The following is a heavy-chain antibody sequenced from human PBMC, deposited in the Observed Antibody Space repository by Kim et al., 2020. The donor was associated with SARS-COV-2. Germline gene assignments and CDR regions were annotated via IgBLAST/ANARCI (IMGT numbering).Heavy chain of an antibody. CDR1: GFTFGDYA. V-gene: IGHV3-49*04. Sequence: GGSLRLSCTASGFTFGDYAMSWVRQAPGKGLEWVGFIRSKAYGGTTEYAASVKGRFTISRDDSKSIAYLQMNSLKTEDTAVYYCTRGALIARGRLQYWGQGTLVTVSS. D-gene: IGHD2-15*01. CDR2: IRSKAYGGTT. J-gene: IGHJ4*02. CDR3: TRGALIARGRLQY.